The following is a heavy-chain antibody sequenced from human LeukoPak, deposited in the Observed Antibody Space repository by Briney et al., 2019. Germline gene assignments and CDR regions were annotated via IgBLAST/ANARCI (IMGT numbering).Heavy chain of an antibody. CDR3: ARVPSTYYYGSGSSY. V-gene: IGHV4-34*01. J-gene: IGHJ4*02. D-gene: IGHD3-10*01. CDR1: GGSFSGYY. Sequence: SETLSLTCAVYGGSFSGYYWSWIRQPPGKGLEWIGEINHSGSTNYNPSLKSRVTISVDTSKNQFSLKLSSVTAADTAVYYCARVPSTYYYGSGSSYWGQGTLVTVST. CDR2: INHSGST.